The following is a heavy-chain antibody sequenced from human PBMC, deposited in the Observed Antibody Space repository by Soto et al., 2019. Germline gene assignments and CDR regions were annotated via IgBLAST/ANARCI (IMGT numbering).Heavy chain of an antibody. D-gene: IGHD1-1*01. CDR2: INHSGST. Sequence: QVQLQQWGAGLLKPSETLSLTCAVYVGSFRGYYWNWIRQPPGKGLEWIGEINHSGSTNYNPSLKSRVTISVDTSKNQFSLKVSSVTAADTAMYYCARGPWNDFIWGQGTMVTVSS. CDR3: ARGPWNDFI. V-gene: IGHV4-34*01. J-gene: IGHJ3*02. CDR1: VGSFRGYY.